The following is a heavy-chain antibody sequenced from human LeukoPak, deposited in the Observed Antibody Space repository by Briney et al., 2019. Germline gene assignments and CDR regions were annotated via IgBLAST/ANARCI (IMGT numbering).Heavy chain of an antibody. V-gene: IGHV1-46*03. CDR3: AREGGEDYDSSGYYLVY. CDR2: INPSGGST. D-gene: IGHD3-22*01. CDR1: GYTFTSYY. J-gene: IGHJ4*02. Sequence: ASVKVSCKASGYTFTSYYMHWVRQAPGQGLEWMGIINPSGGSTSYAQKFQGRLTMTRDTSTSTVYMELSSLRSEDTAVYYCAREGGEDYDSSGYYLVYWGQGTLVTVSS.